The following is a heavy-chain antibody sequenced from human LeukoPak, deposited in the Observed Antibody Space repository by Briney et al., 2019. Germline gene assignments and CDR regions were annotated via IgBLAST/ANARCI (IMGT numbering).Heavy chain of an antibody. D-gene: IGHD3-10*01. V-gene: IGHV4-59*03. J-gene: IGHJ3*02. CDR1: GVPLSSYY. CDR2: FYYSGST. CDR3: PWRSYYYAGYALDI. Sequence: PSETPSLTCTVSGVPLSSYYCSWIRQPPGKGLEWIGYFYYSGSTNYNPSLKSRVTISVDTSKPQFSLTPRSVTDADTAVYYCPWRSYYYAGYALDIWGQGTMVTVSS.